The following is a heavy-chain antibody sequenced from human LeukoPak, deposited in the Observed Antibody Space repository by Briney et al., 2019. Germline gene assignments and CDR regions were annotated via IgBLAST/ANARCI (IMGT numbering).Heavy chain of an antibody. CDR1: GGSISSSSYY. D-gene: IGHD4/OR15-4a*01. CDR2: IYYSGST. J-gene: IGHJ3*02. CDR3: ASPLGGATLHAFDI. V-gene: IGHV4-39*01. Sequence: PSETLSLTCTVSGGSISSSSYYWGWIRQPPGKGLEWIGSIYYSGSTFYNPSLKSRVTISVDTSKNQFSLKLSSVTAADTAEYYCASPLGGATLHAFDIWGQGTMVTVSS.